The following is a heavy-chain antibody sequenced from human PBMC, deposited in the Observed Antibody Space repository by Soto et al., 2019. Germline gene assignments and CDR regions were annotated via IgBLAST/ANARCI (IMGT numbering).Heavy chain of an antibody. Sequence: SGPTLVNPTQTLTLTCTFSGFSISANEVGVGWIRQPPGMALEWLGIIYWDDDRRYNPLLASRLTITKDSAKNQVFLAMTNMDAVDTATYYCARLTDLYITFDYWGQGAQVTVSS. V-gene: IGHV2-5*02. J-gene: IGHJ4*02. D-gene: IGHD3-10*01. CDR1: GFSISANEVG. CDR3: ARLTDLYITFDY. CDR2: IYWDDDR.